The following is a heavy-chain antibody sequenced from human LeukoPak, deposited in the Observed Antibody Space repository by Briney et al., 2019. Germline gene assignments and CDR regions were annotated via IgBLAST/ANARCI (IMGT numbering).Heavy chain of an antibody. J-gene: IGHJ4*02. CDR3: ARGSSTFSGYFDY. CDR2: IGSSSSTI. CDR1: GFTFSSYS. Sequence: GGSLRLSCAASGFTFSSYSMNWVRQAPGRGLGWVSYIGSSSSTIYYADSVKGRFTISRDNAKNSLYLQMNSLRAEDTAVYYCARGSSTFSGYFDYWGQGTLVTVSS. V-gene: IGHV3-48*01.